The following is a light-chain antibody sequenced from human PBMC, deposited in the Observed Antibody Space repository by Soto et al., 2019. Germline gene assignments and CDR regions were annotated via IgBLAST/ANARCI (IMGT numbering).Light chain of an antibody. CDR2: GAS. J-gene: IGKJ1*01. V-gene: IGKV3-15*01. CDR3: QQYNNWPRT. Sequence: EIVLTQSPGTLSLSPGERATLSCRASQSVASSHLAWYRQKPGQAPRLLIYGASTRATGIPARFSGSGSGTEFTLTISSLQSEDFAVYYCQQYNNWPRTFGQGTKWIS. CDR1: QSVASSH.